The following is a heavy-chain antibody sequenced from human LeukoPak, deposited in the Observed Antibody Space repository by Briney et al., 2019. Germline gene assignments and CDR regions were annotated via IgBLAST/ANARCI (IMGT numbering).Heavy chain of an antibody. CDR1: GFTFDDYA. Sequence: GRSLRLSCAASGFTFDDYAMHWVRQAPGKGLEWVSIVYSDDIRYYVDSVKGRFSISRDTSRNTLYLQMNSLRAEDTAVYYCTRDSTTFRFGYWGQGTLVTVSS. CDR3: TRDSTTFRFGY. CDR2: VYSDDIR. J-gene: IGHJ4*02. V-gene: IGHV3-53*01. D-gene: IGHD4-11*01.